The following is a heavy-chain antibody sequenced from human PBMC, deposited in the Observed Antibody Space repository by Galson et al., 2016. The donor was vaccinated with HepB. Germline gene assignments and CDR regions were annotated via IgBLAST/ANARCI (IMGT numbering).Heavy chain of an antibody. CDR3: ARKSRGNYFTFDY. D-gene: IGHD2/OR15-2a*01. Sequence: SLRLSCAVSGFTFSDYYMSWIRQAPGKGLEWLSYITNSGRSTSYADSVKGRFTISRDNAKHSLYLEMNSLRAEDTAVYYCARKSRGNYFTFDYWGQGTLVTVSS. J-gene: IGHJ4*02. CDR2: ITNSGRST. V-gene: IGHV3-11*01. CDR1: GFTFSDYY.